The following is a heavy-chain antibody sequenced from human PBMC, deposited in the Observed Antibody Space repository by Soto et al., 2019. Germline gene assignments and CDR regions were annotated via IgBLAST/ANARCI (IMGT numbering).Heavy chain of an antibody. V-gene: IGHV3-21*01. CDR1: GFTFSSYS. CDR2: ISSSSSYI. CDR3: GRDSTGYWGAFDI. Sequence: GGSLRLSCAASGFTFSSYSMNWVRQAPGKGLEWVSSISSSSSYIYYADSVKGRFTISRDNAKNSLYLQMNSLRAEDTAVYYCGRDSTGYWGAFDIWGQGTMVTVSS. D-gene: IGHD2-2*01. J-gene: IGHJ3*02.